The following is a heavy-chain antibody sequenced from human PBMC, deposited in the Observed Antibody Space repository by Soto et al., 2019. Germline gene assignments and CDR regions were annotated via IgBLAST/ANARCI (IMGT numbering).Heavy chain of an antibody. J-gene: IGHJ3*02. CDR2: IIPILGSA. V-gene: IGHV1-69*01. CDR1: GGTFSSYS. Sequence: QVQLVQSGAEVKKPGSSVKVSCKASGGTFSSYSITWVRQAPAQGLEWMGGIIPILGSANYAQKFQDRVTITADESTTTTYMELSSLRSEDAAMYFCASRERVDAFDIWGQGTMVTVSS. CDR3: ASRERVDAFDI.